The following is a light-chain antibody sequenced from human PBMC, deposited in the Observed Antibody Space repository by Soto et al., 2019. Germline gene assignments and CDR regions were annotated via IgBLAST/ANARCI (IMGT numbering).Light chain of an antibody. CDR1: QSVSSF. CDR2: GAS. J-gene: IGKJ1*01. V-gene: IGKV3-20*01. CDR3: QPYGSSPNT. Sequence: ESVLTQSPGTLSLSPGERATLSCRASQSVSSFLAWYQKKPGQAPRLLIYGASSRATGIPDRFSGSGSGTDFTLTISILEPEDFAVYYCQPYGSSPNTFGQGTKVEIK.